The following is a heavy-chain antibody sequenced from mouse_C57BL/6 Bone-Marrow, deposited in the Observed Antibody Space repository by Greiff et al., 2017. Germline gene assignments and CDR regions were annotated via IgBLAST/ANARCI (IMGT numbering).Heavy chain of an antibody. CDR3: ARRGVRDYAMDY. CDR1: GYTFTSYW. V-gene: IGHV1-52*01. CDR2: IDPSDSET. Sequence: QVQLKQPGAELVRPGSSVKLSCKASGYTFTSYWMHWVKQRPIQGLEWIGNIDPSDSETHYNQKFKDKATLTVDKSSSTAYMQLSSLTSEDSAVYYCARRGVRDYAMDYWGQGTSVTVSS. J-gene: IGHJ4*01.